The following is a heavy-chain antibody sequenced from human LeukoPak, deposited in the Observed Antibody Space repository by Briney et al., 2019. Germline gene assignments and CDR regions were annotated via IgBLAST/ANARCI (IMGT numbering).Heavy chain of an antibody. Sequence: GRSLRLSCAASGFTFSSYGMHWVRQAPGKGLEWVAAIWYDGSYKYYADSVKGRFTISRDNSKNTLYLQMNSLRAEDTAVYYCAKDRGYYGSGGDYWGQGTLVTVSS. CDR3: AKDRGYYGSGGDY. CDR2: IWYDGSYK. D-gene: IGHD3-10*01. V-gene: IGHV3-33*06. CDR1: GFTFSSYG. J-gene: IGHJ4*02.